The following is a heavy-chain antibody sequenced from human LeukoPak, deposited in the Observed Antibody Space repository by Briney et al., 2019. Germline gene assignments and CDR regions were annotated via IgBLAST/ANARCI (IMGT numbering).Heavy chain of an antibody. V-gene: IGHV5-51*01. CDR1: GYIFITHW. D-gene: IGHD5-18*01. CDR2: IYLGAFET. J-gene: IGHJ4*02. CDR3: AKLGGYSYGLPFTYFDY. Sequence: GESLKISCKGSGYIFITHWTAWAGHFPGKGREWRGFIYLGAFETTYTPSFQGQVTISADKSISTAYLQWSSLKASDSAKYYCAKLGGYSYGLPFTYFDYWGQGTLVTVSS.